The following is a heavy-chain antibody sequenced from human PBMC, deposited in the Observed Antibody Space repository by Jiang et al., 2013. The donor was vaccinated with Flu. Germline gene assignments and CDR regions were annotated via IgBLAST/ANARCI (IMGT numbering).Heavy chain of an antibody. J-gene: IGHJ3*01. Sequence: SGAEVKKPGASVKVSCTASGYSFKTYGINWVRQAPGQGLEWLGWISVHNGNANYAQTLHGRGTMTTDTSTNTAYLEVGSLRSDDTAVYYCARDPTGGSGAGAFDVWGQGTTVIVSS. V-gene: IGHV1-18*01. CDR3: ARDPTGGSGAGAFDV. CDR2: ISVHNGNA. CDR1: GYSFKTYG. D-gene: IGHD1-1*01.